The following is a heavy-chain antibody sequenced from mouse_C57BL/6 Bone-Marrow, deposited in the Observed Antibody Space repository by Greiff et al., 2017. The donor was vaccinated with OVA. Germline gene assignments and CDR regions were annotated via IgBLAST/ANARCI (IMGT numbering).Heavy chain of an antibody. CDR2: IRLKSDNYAT. CDR3: TELYYSKGDD. D-gene: IGHD2-5*01. J-gene: IGHJ4*01. CDR1: GFTFSNYW. V-gene: IGHV6-3*01. Sequence: EVKLEESGGGLVQPGGSMKLSCVASGFTFSNYWMNWVRQSPEKGLEWVAQIRLKSDNYATHYAESVKGRFTISRDDSKSSVYLQMNNLRAEDTGIYYCTELYYSKGDDWGQGTSVTVSS.